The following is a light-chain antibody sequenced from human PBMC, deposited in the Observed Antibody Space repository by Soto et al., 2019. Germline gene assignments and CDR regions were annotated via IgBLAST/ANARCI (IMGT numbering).Light chain of an antibody. CDR1: QSILKY. CDR3: QNSYTTPPWT. CDR2: AAS. Sequence: DIQMTQSPSAVSGSVGYRRYITFRSIQSILKYLNWYQQKPGKAPNLLISAASNLHSGVPSRFSGSGSGTDFTLTISSLQPEDFATYYCQNSYTTPPWTFGKGTKVDIK. V-gene: IGKV1-39*01. J-gene: IGKJ1*01.